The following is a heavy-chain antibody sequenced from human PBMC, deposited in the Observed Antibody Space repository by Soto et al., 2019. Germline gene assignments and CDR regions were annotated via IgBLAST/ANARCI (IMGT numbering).Heavy chain of an antibody. Sequence: SETLSLTCTVSGVPISSYYWSWIRQPPGKGLEWIGYIYYSGSTNYNPSLKSRVTISVDTSKNQFSLKLSSVTAADTAVYYCARGRDTVLRYFDWLPTRSYYFDYWGQGTLVTVSS. D-gene: IGHD3-9*01. V-gene: IGHV4-59*01. J-gene: IGHJ4*02. CDR2: IYYSGST. CDR3: ARGRDTVLRYFDWLPTRSYYFDY. CDR1: GVPISSYY.